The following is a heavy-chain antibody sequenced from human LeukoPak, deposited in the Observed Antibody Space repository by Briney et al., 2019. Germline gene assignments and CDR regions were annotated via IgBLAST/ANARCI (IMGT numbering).Heavy chain of an antibody. CDR2: IYYSGRV. D-gene: IGHD1-26*01. V-gene: IGHV4-28*05. J-gene: IGHJ3*02. Sequence: SETLSLTCAVSGVSITRSDWWAWIRQPPGKGLEWLGNIYYSGRVYHNPSLQTRVTMSVDSSKNQFSLRLGSVTAVDTAVYFCAKTRSGTYYGDSFDIWGQGILVTVSS. CDR1: GVSITRSDW. CDR3: AKTRSGTYYGDSFDI.